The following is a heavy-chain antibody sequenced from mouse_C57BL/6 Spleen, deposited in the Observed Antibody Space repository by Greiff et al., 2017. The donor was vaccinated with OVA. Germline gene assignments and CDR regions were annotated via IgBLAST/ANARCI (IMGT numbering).Heavy chain of an antibody. CDR3: AREGDGNYWYFDG. CDR2: IHPNSGST. Sequence: QVQLQQPGAELVKPGASVKLSCKASGYTFTSYWMHWVKQRPGQGLEWIGMIHPNSGSTNYNEKFKSKATLTVDKSSSTAYMQLSSLTSEDSAVDYGAREGDGNYWYFDGWGTGTTVTVSS. D-gene: IGHD2-1*01. V-gene: IGHV1-64*01. CDR1: GYTFTSYW. J-gene: IGHJ1*03.